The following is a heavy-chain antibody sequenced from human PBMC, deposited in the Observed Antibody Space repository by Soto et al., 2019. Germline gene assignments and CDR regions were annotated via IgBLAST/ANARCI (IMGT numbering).Heavy chain of an antibody. CDR1: GFTFSAYW. D-gene: IGHD5-18*01. CDR2: ISSDGSST. CDR3: ARGSRGYSYGYNDY. J-gene: IGHJ4*02. Sequence: EVQLLESGGGLVQPGGSLRLSCAASGFTFSAYWMHWVRQAPGKGLVWVSRISSDGSSTTYADCAEDRFIISRDNAKNTLYLQLNSLRAEDTAVYYCARGSRGYSYGYNDYWGQGTLVSASS. V-gene: IGHV3-74*01.